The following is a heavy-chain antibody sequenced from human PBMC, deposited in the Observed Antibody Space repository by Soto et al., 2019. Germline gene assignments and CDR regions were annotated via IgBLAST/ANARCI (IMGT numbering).Heavy chain of an antibody. CDR1: GFSLSSSGVG. J-gene: IGHJ4*02. D-gene: IGHD3-3*02. Sequence: QITLKESGPTLVKPTQTLTLTCTFSGFSLSSSGVGVGWIRQPPGKALEWLTFIYWDDDKRYSPSLKSRLTITKDTSKYQVVLTLTNMDPVDTATYYCARLVVASITYDFDSCGQGTLLTVSS. CDR2: IYWDDDK. V-gene: IGHV2-5*02. CDR3: ARLVVASITYDFDS.